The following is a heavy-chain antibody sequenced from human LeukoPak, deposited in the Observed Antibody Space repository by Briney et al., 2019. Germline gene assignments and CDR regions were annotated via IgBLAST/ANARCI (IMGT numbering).Heavy chain of an antibody. CDR1: GGSFSGYY. V-gene: IGHV4-34*01. D-gene: IGHD2-15*01. CDR2: INHSGST. CDR3: ARGTLVMVVAATAYYYYYMDV. Sequence: PSETLSLTCAVYGGSFSGYYWSWIRQPPGKELEWIGEINHSGSTNYNPSLKSRVTISVDTSKNQFSLKLSSVTAADTAVYYCARGTLVMVVAATAYYYYYMDVWGKGTTVTVSS. J-gene: IGHJ6*03.